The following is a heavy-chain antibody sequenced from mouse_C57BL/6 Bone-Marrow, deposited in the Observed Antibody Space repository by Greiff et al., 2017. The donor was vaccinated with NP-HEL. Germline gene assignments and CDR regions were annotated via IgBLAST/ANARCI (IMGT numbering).Heavy chain of an antibody. CDR3: ARSGVLWLRRGYFDY. CDR2: IDPNSGGT. Sequence: QVQLQQPGAELVKTGASVKLSCKASGYTFTSYWMHWVKQRPGRGLEWIGRIDPNSGGTKYNEKFKSKATLTVDKPSSTAYMQLSSLTSEDSAVYYCARSGVLWLRRGYFDYWGQGTTLTVSS. J-gene: IGHJ2*01. CDR1: GYTFTSYW. V-gene: IGHV1-72*01. D-gene: IGHD2-2*01.